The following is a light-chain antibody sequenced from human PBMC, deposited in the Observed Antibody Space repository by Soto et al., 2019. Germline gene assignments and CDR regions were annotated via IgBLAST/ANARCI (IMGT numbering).Light chain of an antibody. CDR1: QYISNY. V-gene: IGKV1-33*01. CDR2: DAS. J-gene: IGKJ2*01. CDR3: QQYDNVPRYT. Sequence: DIQMTQSPSSLSASVGDRVTITCQASQYISNYLNWYQQKPGKAPKLLIYDASNLETGVPSRFSGRGSGTDFTFTISSLQPEDIATYYCQQYDNVPRYTFGQGTKLEIK.